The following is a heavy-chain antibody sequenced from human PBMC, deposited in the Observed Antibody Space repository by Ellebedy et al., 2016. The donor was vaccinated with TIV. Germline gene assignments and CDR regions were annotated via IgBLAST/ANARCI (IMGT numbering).Heavy chain of an antibody. V-gene: IGHV1-46*04. CDR3: ASSLGRLDAFDI. J-gene: IGHJ3*02. CDR2: INPSGGST. Sequence: ASVKVSCKASGYTFTSYYMHWVRQAPGQGLEWMGIINPSGGSTSYAQKLQGGVTMTRDTSTSTVYMELSSLRPEDTAVYYCASSLGRLDAFDIWGQGTMVTVSS. CDR1: GYTFTSYY.